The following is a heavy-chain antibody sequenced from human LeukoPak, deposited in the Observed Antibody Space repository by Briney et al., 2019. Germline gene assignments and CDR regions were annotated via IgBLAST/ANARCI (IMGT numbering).Heavy chain of an antibody. CDR1: GFTFSSYN. Sequence: GGSLRLSCAASGFTFSSYNMNWVRQAPGKGLEWVSSISSSSSYIYYADSVKGRFTISRDNAKNSLYLQMNSLRAEDTAVYYCARDSQIQYYDILTGYFASSLNFDYWGQGTLVTVSS. D-gene: IGHD3-9*01. CDR3: ARDSQIQYYDILTGYFASSLNFDY. CDR2: ISSSSSYI. V-gene: IGHV3-21*01. J-gene: IGHJ4*02.